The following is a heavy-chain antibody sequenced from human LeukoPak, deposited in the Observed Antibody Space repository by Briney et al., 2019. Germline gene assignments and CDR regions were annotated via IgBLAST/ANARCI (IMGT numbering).Heavy chain of an antibody. J-gene: IGHJ4*02. CDR2: IKQDGSEK. CDR3: ARDFGGSKLVGAGGD. Sequence: GGSLRLSCAASGFTFRSYWMSWVLQVPGKGLEWVANIKQDGSEKYYVDSVNGRFTISRDNAKNSLYLQLNSLRAEDTAVYYCARDFGGSKLVGAGGDWGQGTLVTVSS. CDR1: GFTFRSYW. V-gene: IGHV3-7*01. D-gene: IGHD1-26*01.